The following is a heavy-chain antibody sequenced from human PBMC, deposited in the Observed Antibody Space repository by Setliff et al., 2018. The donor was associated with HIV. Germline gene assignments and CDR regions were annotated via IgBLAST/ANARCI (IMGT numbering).Heavy chain of an antibody. V-gene: IGHV4-61*01. CDR3: TREGSYYDRTGYWPVFDD. J-gene: IGHJ4*02. Sequence: SETLSLTCTVSGGSVGSGSYYWSWIRQSPGKGLEWIGYIYYSGITTYNPSLKSRVTVSADTSKNQFSLKLTSVTAADTAVYFCTREGSYYDRTGYWPVFDDWGQGTLVTVSS. CDR2: IYYSGIT. CDR1: GGSVGSGSYY. D-gene: IGHD3-22*01.